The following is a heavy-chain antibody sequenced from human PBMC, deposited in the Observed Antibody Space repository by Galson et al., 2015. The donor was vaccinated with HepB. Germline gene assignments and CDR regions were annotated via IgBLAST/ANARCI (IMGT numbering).Heavy chain of an antibody. V-gene: IGHV3-66*02. D-gene: IGHD2-15*01. CDR3: ARGYCSGGSCYPGY. CDR1: GFTVSSNY. J-gene: IGHJ4*02. CDR2: IYSGGST. Sequence: SLRLSCAASGFTVSSNYMSWVRQAPGKGLEWVSVIYSGGSTYYADSVKGRFTISRDNSKNTLYLQMNSLRAEDTAVYYCARGYCSGGSCYPGYWGQGTLVTVSS.